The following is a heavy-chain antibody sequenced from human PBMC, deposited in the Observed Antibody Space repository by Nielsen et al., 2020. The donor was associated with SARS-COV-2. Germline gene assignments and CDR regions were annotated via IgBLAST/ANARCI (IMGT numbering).Heavy chain of an antibody. J-gene: IGHJ5*02. CDR2: IIPILGIA. CDR3: ARDLNRTYYYGSGSYSLFNWFDP. Sequence: SVKVSCKASGGTFSSYAISWVRQAPGQGLEWMGRIIPILGIANYAQKFQGRVTITRDTSASTAYMELSSLRSEDTAVYYCARDLNRTYYYGSGSYSLFNWFDPWGQGTLVTVSS. CDR1: GGTFSSYA. V-gene: IGHV1-69*04. D-gene: IGHD3-10*01.